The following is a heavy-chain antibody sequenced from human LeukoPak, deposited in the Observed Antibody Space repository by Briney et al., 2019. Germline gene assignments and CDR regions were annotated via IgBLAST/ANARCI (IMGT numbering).Heavy chain of an antibody. V-gene: IGHV4-59*01. Sequence: SETLSLTRTVSGGSISSYYWTWIRQPPREGLEWIGYIYYSGSTNYNPSLKSRVTISVDTSKNQFSLKLSSVTAADTAMYYCARRQVQHEGFDYWGQGTLVTVPS. J-gene: IGHJ4*02. CDR1: GGSISSYY. CDR3: ARRQVQHEGFDY. D-gene: IGHD6-13*01. CDR2: IYYSGST.